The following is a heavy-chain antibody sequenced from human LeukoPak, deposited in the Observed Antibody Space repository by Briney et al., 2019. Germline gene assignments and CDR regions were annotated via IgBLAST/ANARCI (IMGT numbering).Heavy chain of an antibody. CDR2: IYYSGST. CDR3: ARQLRSYFDY. J-gene: IGHJ4*02. CDR1: GGSISSYY. Sequence: PSETLSLTCTVSGGSISSYYWSWIRQPPGKGLEWIGYIYYSGSTNYNPSLKSRVTISVGTSKNQFSLKLSSVTAADTAVYYCARQLRSYFDYWGQGTLVTVSS. D-gene: IGHD3-16*01. V-gene: IGHV4-59*08.